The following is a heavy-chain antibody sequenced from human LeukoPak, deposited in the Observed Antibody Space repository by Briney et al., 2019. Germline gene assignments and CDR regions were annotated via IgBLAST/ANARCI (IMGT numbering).Heavy chain of an antibody. J-gene: IGHJ4*02. CDR1: GFTFSSYS. Sequence: GGSLRLFCAASGFTFSSYSMNWVRQAPGKGLEWVSSISSSSSYIYYADSVKGRFTISRDNAKNSLYLQMNSLRAEDTAVYYCARDRGSGSYCFDYWGQGTLVTVSS. CDR2: ISSSSSYI. CDR3: ARDRGSGSYCFDY. V-gene: IGHV3-21*01. D-gene: IGHD3-10*01.